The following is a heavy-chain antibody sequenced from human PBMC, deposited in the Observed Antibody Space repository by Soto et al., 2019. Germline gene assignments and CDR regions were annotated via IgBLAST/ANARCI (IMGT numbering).Heavy chain of an antibody. CDR2: IYYSGST. J-gene: IGHJ5*02. D-gene: IGHD3-9*01. CDR1: GGSISSGGYY. V-gene: IGHV4-31*03. Sequence: QVQLQESGPGLVKPSQTLSLTCTVSGGSISSGGYYWSWIRQHPGKGLEWIGYIYYSGSTYYNPSLKTRVIISVDTSKTQFSLKLSSVTAADTAVYYCASAGTDILTGYYPNWFDPWGQRTLVTVSS. CDR3: ASAGTDILTGYYPNWFDP.